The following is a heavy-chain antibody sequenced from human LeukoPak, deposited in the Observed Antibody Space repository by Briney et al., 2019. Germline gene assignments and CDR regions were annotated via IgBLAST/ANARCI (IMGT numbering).Heavy chain of an antibody. CDR3: ARGRGVAAPRIDY. CDR1: GYTFTGYY. Sequence: GASVKVSCKASGYTFTGYYMHWVRQAPGQGLEWMGWINPNSGGTNYAQKFQGRVTMTRDTSISTAYMELSRLRSDDTAVYYCARGRGVAAPRIDYWGREPWSPSPQ. D-gene: IGHD3-3*01. J-gene: IGHJ4*02. CDR2: INPNSGGT. V-gene: IGHV1-2*02.